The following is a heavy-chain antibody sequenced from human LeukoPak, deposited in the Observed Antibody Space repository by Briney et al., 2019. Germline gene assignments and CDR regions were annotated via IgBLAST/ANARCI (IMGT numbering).Heavy chain of an antibody. CDR1: GLTLSNYG. J-gene: IGHJ4*02. D-gene: IGHD2-8*02. CDR2: ISGSGGNT. Sequence: GGSLRLSCAVSGLTLSNYGMSWVRQAPGKGLEWVSGISGSGGNTYYADSVKGRFTISRDNSKNTLYLQMNSLRAEDTAVYFCAKRGVVIRVFLVGFHKEAYYFDSWGQGALVTVSS. CDR3: AKRGVVIRVFLVGFHKEAYYFDS. V-gene: IGHV3-23*01.